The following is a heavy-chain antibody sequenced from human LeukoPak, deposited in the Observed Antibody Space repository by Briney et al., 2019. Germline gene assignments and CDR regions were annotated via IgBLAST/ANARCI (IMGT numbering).Heavy chain of an antibody. D-gene: IGHD3-16*01. CDR3: TKDQGVAGAFGV. CDR1: GFTFNNYA. CDR2: IQFDGSDK. Sequence: PGGSLRLSCAASGFTFNNYAMQWVRQAPGKGLEWIAFIQFDGSDKQYADSVKGRFTISRDNSRNTLYLQMNSLRPEDTAIYYRTKDQGVAGAFGVWGQGTVVTVSS. V-gene: IGHV3-30*02. J-gene: IGHJ3*01.